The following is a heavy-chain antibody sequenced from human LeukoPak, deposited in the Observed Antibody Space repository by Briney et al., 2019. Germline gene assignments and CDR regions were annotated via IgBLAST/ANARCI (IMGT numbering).Heavy chain of an antibody. V-gene: IGHV4-39*01. Sequence: SETLSLTCTVSSGSISSSSYYWGWIRQPPGKGLEWIGSIYYSGSTYYNPSLKSRVTISVDTSKNQLSLKLSSVTAADTAVYYCATHRRDDIVTGVLNWFDPWGQGTLVTVSS. D-gene: IGHD3-9*01. CDR3: ATHRRDDIVTGVLNWFDP. CDR2: IYYSGST. J-gene: IGHJ5*02. CDR1: SGSISSSSYY.